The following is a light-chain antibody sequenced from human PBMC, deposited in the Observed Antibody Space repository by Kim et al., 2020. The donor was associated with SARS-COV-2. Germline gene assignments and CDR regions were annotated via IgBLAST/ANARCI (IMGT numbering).Light chain of an antibody. CDR3: QQYNNWPPYT. V-gene: IGKV3-15*01. CDR2: GAA. Sequence: VSPGEKATRSCRASQSVSSNLAWYQQKPGQAPRLLIYGAATRATGIPARFSGSGSGTEFTLTISSLQSEDFAVYYCQQYNNWPPYTFGQGTKLEI. CDR1: QSVSSN. J-gene: IGKJ2*01.